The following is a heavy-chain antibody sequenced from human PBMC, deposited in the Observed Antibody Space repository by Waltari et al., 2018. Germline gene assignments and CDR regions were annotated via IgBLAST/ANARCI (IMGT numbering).Heavy chain of an antibody. J-gene: IGHJ4*02. Sequence: QVQLQESGPGLVKPSETLSLTCAVSGGSFSSYWWGWIRQPPGKGLQWIGTIYGSTGSTEYNPSLKSRVTISRDTSKKQFSLNLRSVTAADTAVFYCASRGSYSGTYFNYWGQGVLVTVSS. D-gene: IGHD4-4*01. V-gene: IGHV4-59*12. CDR2: IYGSTGST. CDR3: ASRGSYSGTYFNY. CDR1: GGSFSSYW.